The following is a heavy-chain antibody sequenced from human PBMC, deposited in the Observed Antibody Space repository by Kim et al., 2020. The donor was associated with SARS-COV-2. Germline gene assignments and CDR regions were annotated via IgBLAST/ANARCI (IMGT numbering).Heavy chain of an antibody. CDR2: IRQDGGEK. D-gene: IGHD5-12*01. V-gene: IGHV3-7*01. CDR3: ARDRVVATPRCPLDY. J-gene: IGHJ4*02. Sequence: GGSLRLSCAASGFTFGAYWMTWVRQVPGKGLEWVANIRQDGGEKYYVAPVKGRFTISRDNAKNSLYLQMNSLRAEDTAVYYCARDRVVATPRCPLDYWGQGTLVTVSS. CDR1: GFTFGAYW.